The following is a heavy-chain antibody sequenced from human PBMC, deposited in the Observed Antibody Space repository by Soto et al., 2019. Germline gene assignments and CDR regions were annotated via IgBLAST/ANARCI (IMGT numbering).Heavy chain of an antibody. D-gene: IGHD3-10*01. CDR3: ARDLFRRRLVDL. V-gene: IGHV4-61*01. CDR2: IHDTATA. CDR1: GGSVTSGTDY. Sequence: SETLSLTCSVSGGSVTSGTDYWAWIRQPPGKGLEWIGYIHDTATAKDNPSLSGRVTISADTSKNQVSLQLKSVTAADTAVYYCARDLFRRRLVDLWGRGTLVTVSS. J-gene: IGHJ2*01.